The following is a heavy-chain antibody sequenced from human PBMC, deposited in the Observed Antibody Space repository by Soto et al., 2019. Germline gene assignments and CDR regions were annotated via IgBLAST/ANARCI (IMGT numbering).Heavy chain of an antibody. Sequence: SETLSLTCAVYGGSFSGYYWSWIRQPPGKGLEWIGEINHSGSTNYNPSLKSRVTISVDTSKNQFSLKLSSVTAADTAVYYCARGRGGSWYQYYYYGMDVWGQGTTVTVSS. CDR2: INHSGST. CDR3: ARGRGGSWYQYYYYGMDV. CDR1: GGSFSGYY. D-gene: IGHD6-13*01. J-gene: IGHJ6*02. V-gene: IGHV4-34*01.